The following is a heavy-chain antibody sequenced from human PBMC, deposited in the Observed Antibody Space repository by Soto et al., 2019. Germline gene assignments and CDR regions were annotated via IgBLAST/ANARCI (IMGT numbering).Heavy chain of an antibody. CDR2: IIPIFGTA. CDR3: ARDDVDTAMPYGMDV. D-gene: IGHD5-18*01. Sequence: QVQLVQSGAEVKKPGSSVKVSCKASGGTFSSYAISWVRQAPGQGLEWMGGIIPIFGTANYAQKFQGRVTITAAESTSTAYMELSSLRSEDTALYYCARDDVDTAMPYGMDVWGQGTTVTVSS. V-gene: IGHV1-69*12. CDR1: GGTFSSYA. J-gene: IGHJ6*02.